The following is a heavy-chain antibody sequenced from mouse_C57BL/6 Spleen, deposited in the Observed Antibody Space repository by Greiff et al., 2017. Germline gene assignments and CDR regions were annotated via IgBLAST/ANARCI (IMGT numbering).Heavy chain of an antibody. CDR3: ASDYSNLAWFAY. Sequence: QVQLQQPGTELVKPGASVKLSCKASGYTFTSYWMHWVKQRPGQGLEWIGNINPSNGGTTYNEKFKSKATLTVDKSSSTAYMQLSRLTSEDSAVYYCASDYSNLAWFAYWGQGTLVTVSA. J-gene: IGHJ3*01. CDR2: INPSNGGT. V-gene: IGHV1-53*01. CDR1: GYTFTSYW. D-gene: IGHD2-5*01.